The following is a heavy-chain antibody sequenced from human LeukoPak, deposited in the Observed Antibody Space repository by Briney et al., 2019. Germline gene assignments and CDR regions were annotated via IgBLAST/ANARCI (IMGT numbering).Heavy chain of an antibody. CDR2: IYYSGST. Sequence: SETLSLTCTVSGGSISSSSYYWGWIRQPPGKGLEWIGSIYYSGSTYYNPSLKSRVTISVDTSKNQFSLKLSSVTAADTAVYYCARGPRGYYYYYMDVWGKGTTATVSS. D-gene: IGHD5-24*01. V-gene: IGHV4-39*07. J-gene: IGHJ6*03. CDR1: GGSISSSSYY. CDR3: ARGPRGYYYYYMDV.